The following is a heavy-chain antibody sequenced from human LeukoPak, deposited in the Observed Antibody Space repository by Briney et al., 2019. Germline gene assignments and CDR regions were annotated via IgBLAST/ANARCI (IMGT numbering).Heavy chain of an antibody. CDR2: INSDGSST. D-gene: IGHD4-17*01. CDR1: GFTFSSYW. J-gene: IGHJ4*02. Sequence: PGGSLRLSCAASGFTFSSYWMHCVRQAPGKGLVWVSRINSDGSSTSYADSVKGRFTISRDNAKNTLYLQMNSRRAEDTAVYYCAGGKATVKDYWGQGTLVTVSS. V-gene: IGHV3-74*01. CDR3: AGGKATVKDY.